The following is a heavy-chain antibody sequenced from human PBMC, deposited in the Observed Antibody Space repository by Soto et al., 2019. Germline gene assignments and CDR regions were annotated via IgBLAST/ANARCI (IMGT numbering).Heavy chain of an antibody. Sequence: ASVKVSCKDSGYTFTNYGISWVRQAPGQGLEWMGWISAYNCNTNYAQKLQRRVTMSTDTSTSTAYMKLRSLRSDDTAVYYCARDQFLEWLWSDLWGQGTLVTVSS. D-gene: IGHD3-3*01. CDR3: ARDQFLEWLWSDL. CDR1: GYTFTNYG. J-gene: IGHJ5*02. CDR2: ISAYNCNT. V-gene: IGHV1-18*04.